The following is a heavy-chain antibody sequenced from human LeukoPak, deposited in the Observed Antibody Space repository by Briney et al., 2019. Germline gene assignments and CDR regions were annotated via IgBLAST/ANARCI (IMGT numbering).Heavy chain of an antibody. D-gene: IGHD6-13*01. CDR2: INHSGST. CDR3: ARLPTYSSSWDNGY. Sequence: SETLSLTCAVYGGSFSGYYWSWIRQPPGKGLEWIGEINHSGSTNYNPSLKSRVTISVDTSKNQFSLKLSSVAAADTAVYYCARLPTYSSSWDNGYWGQGTLVTVSS. V-gene: IGHV4-34*01. CDR1: GGSFSGYY. J-gene: IGHJ4*02.